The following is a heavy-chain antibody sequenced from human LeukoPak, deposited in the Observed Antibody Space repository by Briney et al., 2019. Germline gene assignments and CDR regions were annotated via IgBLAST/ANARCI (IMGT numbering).Heavy chain of an antibody. Sequence: PGGSLRLSCAASGFTFSSYAMSWVRQAPGEGLEWVSAISGSGGSTYYADSVKGRFTISRDNSKNTLYLQMNSLRAEDTAVYYCAKEGDIVVVVAATRFDYWGQGTLVTVSS. CDR3: AKEGDIVVVVAATRFDY. CDR2: ISGSGGST. V-gene: IGHV3-23*01. J-gene: IGHJ4*02. CDR1: GFTFSSYA. D-gene: IGHD2-15*01.